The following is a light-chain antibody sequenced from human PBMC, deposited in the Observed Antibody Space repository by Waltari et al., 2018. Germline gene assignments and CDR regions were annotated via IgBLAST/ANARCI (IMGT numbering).Light chain of an antibody. V-gene: IGLV1-44*01. CDR3: ASWDDSLNGRWV. CDR1: YSNVGSNV. J-gene: IGLJ2*01. CDR2: RSD. Sequence: QSVLTQPPSASGTPGQRVTISCSGSYSNVGSNVVNWYQQLPGTAPKLLIYRSDQRPSGVPDRFSASKSGTSASLAISGLRSEDEADYYWASWDDSLNGRWVFGGGTKLTVL.